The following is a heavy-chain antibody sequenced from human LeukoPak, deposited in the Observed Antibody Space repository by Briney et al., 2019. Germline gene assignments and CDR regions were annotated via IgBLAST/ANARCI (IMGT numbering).Heavy chain of an antibody. D-gene: IGHD3-10*01. V-gene: IGHV3-53*01. CDR2: IYSGGST. CDR3: ASGSGSYPTPYYYMDV. Sequence: PGGSLRLSCVASGFTVSSNYMSWVRQAPGKGLEWVSVIYSGGSTYYADSVKGRFTISRDNSKNTLYLQMNSLRAEDTAVYYCASGSGSYPTPYYYMDVWVTGTTVTVSS. CDR1: GFTVSSNY. J-gene: IGHJ6*03.